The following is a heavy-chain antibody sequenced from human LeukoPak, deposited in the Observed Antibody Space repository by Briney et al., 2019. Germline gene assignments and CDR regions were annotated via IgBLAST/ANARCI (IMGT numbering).Heavy chain of an antibody. V-gene: IGHV1-18*01. Sequence: ASVKVSCKASGYTFTSYGISWVRQAPGQGLEWMGWISAYNGNTNYAQKLQGRVTMTTDTSTSTAYMELRSLRSDDTAVYYCARNGGLVVPAASQAGLYYYYGMDVWGQGTTVTVSS. CDR2: ISAYNGNT. J-gene: IGHJ6*02. CDR3: ARNGGLVVPAASQAGLYYYYGMDV. CDR1: GYTFTSYG. D-gene: IGHD2-2*01.